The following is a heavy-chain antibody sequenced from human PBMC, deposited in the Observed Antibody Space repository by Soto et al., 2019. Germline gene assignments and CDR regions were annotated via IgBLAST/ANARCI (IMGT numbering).Heavy chain of an antibody. CDR1: GFTFSSYG. D-gene: IGHD3-3*01. J-gene: IGHJ5*02. CDR3: ARGYTSGYPSSGCDP. Sequence: QVQLVESGGGVVQPGRSLRLSCAASGFTFSSYGMHWVRQAPGKGLEWVAVISYDGSKKYYADSVKGRFTISRDNSKNTLELQMDSLRDEDTAVEYWARGYTSGYPSSGCDPGGKGTLVTVSS. V-gene: IGHV3-30*03. CDR2: ISYDGSKK.